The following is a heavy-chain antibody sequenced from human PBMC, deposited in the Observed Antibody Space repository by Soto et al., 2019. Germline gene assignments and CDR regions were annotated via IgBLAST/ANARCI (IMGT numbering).Heavy chain of an antibody. J-gene: IGHJ4*02. CDR2: INPSDGRT. Sequence: ASVKVSCKASGYTFTGYYMHWVRQAPGQGLEWMGVINPSDGRTSYAQKFQGRVTMTRDTSTSTVYMELSSLRSDDTAVYYCARPPTGTTFYFDYWGQGTLVTVSS. CDR3: ARPPTGTTFYFDY. D-gene: IGHD1-1*01. V-gene: IGHV1-46*01. CDR1: GYTFTGYY.